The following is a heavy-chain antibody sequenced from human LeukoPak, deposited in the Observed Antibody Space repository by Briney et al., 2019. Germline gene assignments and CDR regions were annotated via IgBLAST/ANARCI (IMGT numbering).Heavy chain of an antibody. CDR1: GFTFSSYW. J-gene: IGHJ4*02. CDR3: ARGGVYSYGSFDY. Sequence: GGSLRLSCAASGFTFSSYWMHWVRQAPGKGLVWVSRINSDGSSTSYADSVKGRLTISRDKAKNTPYVQMNSLRAEDTAVYYCARGGVYSYGSFDYWGQGTLVTVSS. V-gene: IGHV3-74*01. D-gene: IGHD5-18*01. CDR2: INSDGSST.